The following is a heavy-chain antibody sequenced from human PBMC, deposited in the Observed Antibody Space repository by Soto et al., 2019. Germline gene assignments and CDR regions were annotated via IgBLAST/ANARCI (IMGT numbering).Heavy chain of an antibody. CDR3: ARSDPDTAMVNYFDY. J-gene: IGHJ4*02. CDR2: IYYSGST. CDR1: GGSISSGGYY. D-gene: IGHD5-18*01. V-gene: IGHV4-31*03. Sequence: SETLSLTCTVSGGSISSGGYYWSWIRQHPGKGLEWIGYIYYSGSTYYNPSLKSRVTISVDTSKNQFSLKLSSVTAADTAVYYCARSDPDTAMVNYFDYWGQGTLVTVSS.